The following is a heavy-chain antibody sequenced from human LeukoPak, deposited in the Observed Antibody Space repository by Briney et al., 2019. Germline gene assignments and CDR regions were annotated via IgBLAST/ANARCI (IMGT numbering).Heavy chain of an antibody. D-gene: IGHD2-15*01. V-gene: IGHV4-59*01. CDR1: GGSITDYY. CDR2: IYYNGAT. Sequence: PSETLSLTCTVSGGSITDYYWIWIRQPPGKGLEYIGHIYYNGATNYNPSLKSRVTISVDTSKNQFSLNLRSVTAADTAVYFCTRSDYSTYFNYWGPGTLVTVSS. J-gene: IGHJ4*02. CDR3: TRSDYSTYFNY.